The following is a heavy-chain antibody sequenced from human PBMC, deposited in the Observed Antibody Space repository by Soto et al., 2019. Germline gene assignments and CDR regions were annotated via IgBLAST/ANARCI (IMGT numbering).Heavy chain of an antibody. Sequence: GGSLRLSCAASGFTFSSYGMHWVRQAPGKGLEWVAVIWYDGSNKYYADSVKGRFTISRDNSKNTLYLQMNSLRAEDTAVYYCAREITGYYGMDVWGQGTTVTVS. CDR2: IWYDGSNK. J-gene: IGHJ6*02. CDR1: GFTFSSYG. CDR3: AREITGYYGMDV. V-gene: IGHV3-33*01. D-gene: IGHD3-10*01.